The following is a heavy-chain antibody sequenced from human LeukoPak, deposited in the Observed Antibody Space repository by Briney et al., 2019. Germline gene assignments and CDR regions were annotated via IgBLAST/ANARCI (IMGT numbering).Heavy chain of an antibody. V-gene: IGHV4-59*01. D-gene: IGHD4/OR15-4a*01. CDR2: LYYSGSA. Sequence: SETLSLTCTVSGGSISSYYWTWIRQPPGKGLEWIGSLYYSGSANYNPSLKSRVTISVDTSKNQFSLKLSSVTAADTAVYYCARRAGAYSHPYDYWGQGTLVTVSS. CDR1: GGSISSYY. CDR3: ARRAGAYSHPYDY. J-gene: IGHJ4*02.